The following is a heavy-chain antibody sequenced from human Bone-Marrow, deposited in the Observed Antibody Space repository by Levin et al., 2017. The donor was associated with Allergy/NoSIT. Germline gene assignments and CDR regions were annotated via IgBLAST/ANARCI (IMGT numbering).Heavy chain of an antibody. CDR3: AGTYYYDSSGSYYGVKFDY. V-gene: IGHV4-30-2*06. D-gene: IGHD3-22*01. J-gene: IGHJ4*02. CDR1: GGSISSAGYS. CDR2: IYHSGGT. Sequence: SETLSLTCDVSGGSISSAGYSWSWIRQSPREGLEWIGYIYHSGGTYYNPSLKSRVTISADKSKNQFSLKLTSVTAADTAVYYCAGTYYYDSSGSYYGVKFDYWGQGALVTVSS.